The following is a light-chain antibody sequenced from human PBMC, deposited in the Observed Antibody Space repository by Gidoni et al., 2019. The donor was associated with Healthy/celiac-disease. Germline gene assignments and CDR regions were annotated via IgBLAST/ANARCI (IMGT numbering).Light chain of an antibody. CDR2: DAS. V-gene: IGKV1-33*01. Sequence: DIQMTQSPSSLSASLGDRVTITCQASQDISNYLNWYQQQPGKAPKLLIYDASNLETGVPARFSGSGSGTDFTFTISSLQPEDIATYYCQQYDNLLTFXGXTKVEIK. CDR3: QQYDNLLT. J-gene: IGKJ4*01. CDR1: QDISNY.